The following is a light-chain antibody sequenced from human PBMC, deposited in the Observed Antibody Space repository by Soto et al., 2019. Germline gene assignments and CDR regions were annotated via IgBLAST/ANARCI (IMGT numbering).Light chain of an antibody. CDR1: QSSSW. J-gene: IGKJ1*01. V-gene: IGKV1-5*01. CDR2: DAS. CDR3: QQYNTYPWT. Sequence: DIQMTQSPATLSASVGDRVTITCRASQSSSWLAWYQQKPGKVPKLLIDDASSLESGVPSRFSGSGSGTKFTLTISSLQPDDFATYYCQQYNTYPWTFGQGTKVEIK.